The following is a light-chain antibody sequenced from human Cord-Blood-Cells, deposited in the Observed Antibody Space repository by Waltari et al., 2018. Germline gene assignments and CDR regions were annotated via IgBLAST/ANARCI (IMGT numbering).Light chain of an antibody. CDR3: QQYYSTPIT. J-gene: IGKJ5*01. CDR1: QSVLYSSNNKNY. Sequence: DIVLTQSPDSLAVSLGERATINCTYSQSVLYSSNNKNYLDWYQQKPGQPPKLLIYWASTRESGVAARFSGSGSGTDFTLTISSLQAEDVAVYYCQQYYSTPITFGQGTRLEIK. V-gene: IGKV4-1*01. CDR2: WAS.